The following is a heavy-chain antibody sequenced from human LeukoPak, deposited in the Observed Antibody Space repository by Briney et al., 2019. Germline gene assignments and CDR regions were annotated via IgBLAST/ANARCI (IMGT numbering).Heavy chain of an antibody. D-gene: IGHD6-13*01. CDR3: AISSSSDY. CDR1: GFTFSSFG. V-gene: IGHV3-30*02. Sequence: PGGSLRLSCAASGFTFSSFGMHWVRQAPGKGLEWVAVMWDERSNKYYADSVKGRFTISRDNSKNTLYLQMNSLRAEDTAVYYCAISSSSDYWGQGTLVTVSS. J-gene: IGHJ4*02. CDR2: MWDERSNK.